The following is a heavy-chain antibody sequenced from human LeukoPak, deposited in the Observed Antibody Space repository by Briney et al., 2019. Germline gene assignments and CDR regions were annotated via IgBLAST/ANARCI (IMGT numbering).Heavy chain of an antibody. V-gene: IGHV4-59*01. Sequence: PSETLSLTCTVSGGSLSSYFWSWIRQPPGEGLEWIAYIYYSGSTNYNPSLKSRVTISVDTSKNQFSLKLSSVTAADTAVYYYARQPSSWFTSFDSWGQGTLVTVSS. CDR3: ARQPSSWFTSFDS. D-gene: IGHD6-13*01. CDR2: IYYSGST. J-gene: IGHJ4*02. CDR1: GGSLSSYF.